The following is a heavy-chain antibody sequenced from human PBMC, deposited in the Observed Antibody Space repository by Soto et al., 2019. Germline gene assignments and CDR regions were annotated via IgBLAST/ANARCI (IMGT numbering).Heavy chain of an antibody. D-gene: IGHD1-1*01. CDR3: ARGGGTGLDY. Sequence: QVQLVQSGAEVRKPGASVKVSCKASGYIFTTFGIGWVRQAPGQGLEWMGWISAYNGNRNFAQNVRDRVTMTTDTSTNTAHMELRSLRSDDTAVYYCARGGGTGLDYWGQGALVTVSS. V-gene: IGHV1-18*01. J-gene: IGHJ4*02. CDR2: ISAYNGNR. CDR1: GYIFTTFG.